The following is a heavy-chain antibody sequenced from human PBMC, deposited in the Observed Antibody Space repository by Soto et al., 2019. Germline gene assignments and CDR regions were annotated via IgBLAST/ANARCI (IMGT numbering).Heavy chain of an antibody. CDR2: RSYDGSSE. D-gene: IGHD3-16*01. Sequence: GGSLRLSCAASGFTFSSYSLHWVRQAPGKGLEWVAVRSYDGSSEHYADSVKGRFTVSRDISENTLYLQMNSLRVEDTAVYYCARAGITFMRGRIGGANYGMYVWGPENALTVSS. V-gene: IGHV3-30-3*01. J-gene: IGHJ6*02. CDR3: ARAGITFMRGRIGGANYGMYV. CDR1: GFTFSSYS.